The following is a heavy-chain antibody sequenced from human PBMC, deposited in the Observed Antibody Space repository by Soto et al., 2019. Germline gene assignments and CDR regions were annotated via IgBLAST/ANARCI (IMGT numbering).Heavy chain of an antibody. J-gene: IGHJ4*02. D-gene: IGHD1-1*01. CDR2: INPNSGGT. V-gene: IGHV1-2*02. CDR1: GYTFSDYY. Sequence: VKVSCKASGYTFSDYYIHWVRQAPGQGLEWMGWINPNSGGTKYAPKFQGGVTMTRDTSITTAYMELSRLRSGDTAVYYCAREPATAKPEGVDFWGQGTLVTVSS. CDR3: AREPATAKPEGVDF.